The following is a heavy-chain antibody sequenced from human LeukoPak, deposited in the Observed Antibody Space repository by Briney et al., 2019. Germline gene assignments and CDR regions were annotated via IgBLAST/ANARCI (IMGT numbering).Heavy chain of an antibody. V-gene: IGHV4-39*01. CDR3: AKSGGYGLIDY. D-gene: IGHD1-26*01. CDR2: IYSSGST. J-gene: IGHJ4*02. CDR1: GGSISGSNHY. Sequence: SETLSLTCTVSGGSISGSNHYWGWIRQPPGKGLEWIGNIYSSGSTYYNASLQSRVTISIDTSKNQFSLRLNSVTAADTAMYYCAKSGGYGLIDYWGQGTRVTVSS.